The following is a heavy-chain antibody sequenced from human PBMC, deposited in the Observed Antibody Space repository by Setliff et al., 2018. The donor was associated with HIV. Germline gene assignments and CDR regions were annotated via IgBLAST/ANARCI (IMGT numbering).Heavy chain of an antibody. Sequence: SETLSLTCTVSGDSITSGTYYWGWVRQSPGKGLEWIGVIYYRGSAYYNLSLQSRVTLSVDTSKNSLSLHLTSVTAADTAVYFCARARGPPLPVLDFWGPGTLVTVSS. CDR3: ARARGPPLPVLDF. V-gene: IGHV4-39*07. D-gene: IGHD3-10*01. CDR2: IYYRGSA. J-gene: IGHJ4*02. CDR1: GDSITSGTYY.